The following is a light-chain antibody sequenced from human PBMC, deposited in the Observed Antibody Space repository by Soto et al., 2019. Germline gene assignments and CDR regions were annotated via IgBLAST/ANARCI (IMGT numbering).Light chain of an antibody. Sequence: DIQMTQSPPSLSASVGDRVTITCRASQSISSFLNWYQQKPGKAPKLLIYAASTLESGVPSRFSGSGSGTTFTLTISSLHPEDFATYFCQQSYNSPPYTFGQLTKLETK. CDR1: QSISSF. V-gene: IGKV1-39*01. J-gene: IGKJ2*01. CDR2: AAS. CDR3: QQSYNSPPYT.